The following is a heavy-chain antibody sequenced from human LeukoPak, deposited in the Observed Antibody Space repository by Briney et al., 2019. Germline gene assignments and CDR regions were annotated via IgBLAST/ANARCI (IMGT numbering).Heavy chain of an antibody. CDR1: GYTFTSYG. CDR3: ARDVGATIKTTPFSRYYYYYGMDV. D-gene: IGHD5-12*01. V-gene: IGHV1-18*01. CDR2: ISAYNGNT. J-gene: IGHJ6*02. Sequence: ASVKVSCKASGYTFTSYGISWVRQAPGQGLEWVGWISAYNGNTNYAQKLQGRVTMTTDTSTSTAYMELRSLRSDDTAVYYCARDVGATIKTTPFSRYYYYYGMDVWGQGTTVTVSS.